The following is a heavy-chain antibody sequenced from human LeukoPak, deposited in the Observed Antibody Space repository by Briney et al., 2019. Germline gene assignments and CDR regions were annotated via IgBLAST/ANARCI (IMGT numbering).Heavy chain of an antibody. CDR3: HFVAVTARSLPDAFDV. V-gene: IGHV3-30*01. Sequence: GGSLRLSCSASGFTFSSFLMHWVRQAPGKGLEWVAVISSDGDDKYYADSVKGRFRISRDNSKKTLFLQMNGLRTEDTAVYHCHFVAVTARSLPDAFDVWGQGTLVTVAS. J-gene: IGHJ3*01. D-gene: IGHD2-21*02. CDR1: GFTFSSFL. CDR2: ISSDGDDK.